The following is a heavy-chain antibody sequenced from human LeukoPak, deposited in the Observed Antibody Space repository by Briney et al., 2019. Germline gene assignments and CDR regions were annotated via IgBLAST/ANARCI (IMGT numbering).Heavy chain of an antibody. J-gene: IGHJ4*02. V-gene: IGHV3-23*01. CDR2: ISGSGGST. CDR3: AKFSGRSYSVRYFDY. CDR1: GVTFSSYA. Sequence: GGSLRLSCAASGVTFSSYAMSWVRQAPGKGLEWVSTISGSGGSTYYADSVKGRFTISRDNSKNTLYLQMNSLRAEDTAIFYCAKFSGRSYSVRYFDYWGQGTLVTVSS. D-gene: IGHD2-15*01.